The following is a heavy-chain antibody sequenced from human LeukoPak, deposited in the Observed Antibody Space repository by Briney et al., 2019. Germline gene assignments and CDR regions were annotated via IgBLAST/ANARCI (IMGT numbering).Heavy chain of an antibody. V-gene: IGHV1-24*01. D-gene: IGHD2-2*01. J-gene: IGHJ4*02. Sequence: GASVKVSCKVSGYTLTELSMHLVRQAPGKGLEWMGGFDPEDGETPIFAQKFQGRVTMTEDTSTDTAYMELSSLRSEDTAVYYCATGTIYCSSCSDDYWGQGTLVTVSS. CDR3: ATGTIYCSSCSDDY. CDR2: FDPEDGET. CDR1: GYTLTELS.